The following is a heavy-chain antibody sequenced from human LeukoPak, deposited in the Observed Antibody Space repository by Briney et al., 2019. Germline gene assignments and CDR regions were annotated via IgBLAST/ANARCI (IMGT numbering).Heavy chain of an antibody. CDR2: INPNSGGT. J-gene: IGHJ6*02. V-gene: IGHV1-2*02. D-gene: IGHD2-2*01. Sequence: ASVMVSCKTAGYTFTDYYMHWVRQAPGQGLEWMGWINPNSGGTNYPQKFQGRVTMTRDTSISTAYMELSKLRPDDTAVYYCARCIVGTSWRGPYGMDVWGQGTTVTVSS. CDR3: ARCIVGTSWRGPYGMDV. CDR1: GYTFTDYY.